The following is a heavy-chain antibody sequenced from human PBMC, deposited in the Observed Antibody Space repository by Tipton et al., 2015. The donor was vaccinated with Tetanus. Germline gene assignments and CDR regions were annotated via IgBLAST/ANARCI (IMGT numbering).Heavy chain of an antibody. J-gene: IGHJ4*02. CDR2: ISNGNP. CDR3: ARGVTDGYNRRFDY. Sequence: GLVKPSETLSLTCTVSRGPISSYYWSWIRQPAGKGLEWIGHISNGNPAYTPSLKSRLTLSVDTSKNEFSLKLRSVTAADTAVYYCARGVTDGYNRRFDYWGQGTLIAVS. CDR1: RGPISSYY. V-gene: IGHV4-4*07. D-gene: IGHD5-24*01.